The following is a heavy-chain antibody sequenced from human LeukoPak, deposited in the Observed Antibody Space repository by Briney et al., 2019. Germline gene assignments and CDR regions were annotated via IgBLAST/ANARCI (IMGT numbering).Heavy chain of an antibody. CDR3: ARGLRWSNTALRGTGY. CDR1: GGSFSGYY. J-gene: IGHJ4*02. Sequence: SETLSLTCAVYGGSFSGYYWSWLRQPPGKGLEWVGEINHSGSTNYNPSLKSRVTISVDTSKHQFSLKLSSVTAADTAVYYCARGLRWSNTALRGTGYWGQGTLVTVSS. D-gene: IGHD4-23*01. V-gene: IGHV4-34*01. CDR2: INHSGST.